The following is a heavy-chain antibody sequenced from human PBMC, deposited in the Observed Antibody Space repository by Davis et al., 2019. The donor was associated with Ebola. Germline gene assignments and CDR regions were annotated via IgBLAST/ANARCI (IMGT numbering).Heavy chain of an antibody. Sequence: GESLKISCAASGFSFSDYAMNWVRQAPGKGLEWVAVITYDGSKKYHADSVKGRFTISRDNSKNTLYLEMNSLRAEDTAVYYCARDRDNYGWGTYFDYWGQGTPVTVSS. CDR2: ITYDGSKK. CDR3: ARDRDNYGWGTYFDY. D-gene: IGHD3-10*01. V-gene: IGHV3-30*04. J-gene: IGHJ4*02. CDR1: GFSFSDYA.